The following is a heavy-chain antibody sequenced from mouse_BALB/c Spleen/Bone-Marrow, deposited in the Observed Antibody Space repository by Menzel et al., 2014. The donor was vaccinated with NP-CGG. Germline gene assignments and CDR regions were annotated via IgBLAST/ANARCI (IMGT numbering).Heavy chain of an antibody. CDR1: GYTFTSYY. V-gene: IGHV1S56*01. Sequence: VQLQQSGPELVKPGASVKMSCKASGYTFTSYYIHWVKQRPGQGLEWIGWIYPGDGSTKYNEKFKGKTTLTADKSSSTAYMLLSSLTSEDSAIYFGARGELPYYFDYWGQGTTLTFSS. CDR3: ARGELPYYFDY. CDR2: IYPGDGST. J-gene: IGHJ2*01.